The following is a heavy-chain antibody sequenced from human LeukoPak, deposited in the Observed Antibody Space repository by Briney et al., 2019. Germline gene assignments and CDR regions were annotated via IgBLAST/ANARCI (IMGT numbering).Heavy chain of an antibody. D-gene: IGHD1-26*01. CDR2: MYYSGRT. Sequence: SETLSLTCTVSGGSISSYYWSWIRQPPGKGLEWIGYMYYSGRTNYNPSLKSRITISVDTSKNQFSLKLSSVTAADTAVYYCARTFSESYYYYGMDVWGQGTTVTVSS. CDR1: GGSISSYY. J-gene: IGHJ6*02. V-gene: IGHV4-59*01. CDR3: ARTFSESYYYYGMDV.